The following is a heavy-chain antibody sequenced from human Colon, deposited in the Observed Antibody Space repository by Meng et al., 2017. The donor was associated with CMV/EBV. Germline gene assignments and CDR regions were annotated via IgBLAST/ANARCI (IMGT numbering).Heavy chain of an antibody. CDR1: GYPFTNYH. CDR3: ARDVDRNCGDSSHNLFAMGV. J-gene: IGHJ6*02. V-gene: IGHV1-2*02. Sequence: ASVKVSCKASGYPFTNYHLYWVRQVPGQGLEWMGWLNPNTGYTRFEGHFQGRFTMKRDTSVSTAYMELTNLTSVDTAVYYCARDVDRNCGDSSHNLFAMGVWGQGTTVTVSS. CDR2: LNPNTGYT. D-gene: IGHD7-27*01.